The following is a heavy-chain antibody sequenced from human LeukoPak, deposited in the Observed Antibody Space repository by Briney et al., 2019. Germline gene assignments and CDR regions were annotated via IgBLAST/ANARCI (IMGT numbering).Heavy chain of an antibody. Sequence: GSLRLSCAASGFTFSSYAMSWVRQAPGKGLEWVSAISGSGGSTYYADSVKGRFTISRDNSKNTLYLQMNSLRAEDTAVYYCAKDGQYYDILTGYYIFFGAFDIWGQGTMVTVSS. J-gene: IGHJ3*02. V-gene: IGHV3-23*01. CDR2: ISGSGGST. CDR1: GFTFSSYA. D-gene: IGHD3-9*01. CDR3: AKDGQYYDILTGYYIFFGAFDI.